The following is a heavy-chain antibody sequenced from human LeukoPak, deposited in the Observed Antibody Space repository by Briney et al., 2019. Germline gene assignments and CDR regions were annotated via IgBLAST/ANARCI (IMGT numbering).Heavy chain of an antibody. J-gene: IGHJ6*04. CDR2: ISYDGSNK. D-gene: IGHD5-12*01. V-gene: IGHV3-30*04. CDR3: ARERVREVATITYYYYYGMDV. CDR1: GFTFSSYA. Sequence: GRSLRLSCAASGFTFSSYAMDWVRQAPGKGLEWVAVISYDGSNKYYADSVKGRFTISRDNSKNTLYLQMNSLRAEDTAVYYCARERVREVATITYYYYYGMDVWGKGTTVTVSS.